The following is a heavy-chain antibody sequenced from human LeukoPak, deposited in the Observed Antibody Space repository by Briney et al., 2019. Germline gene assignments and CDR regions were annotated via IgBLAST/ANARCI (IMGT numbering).Heavy chain of an antibody. J-gene: IGHJ3*02. CDR3: ARDRDYYDSSGGMNAFDM. D-gene: IGHD3-22*01. Sequence: GGSVRLSCAASGFSFSRYEMNWVRQAPGKGLEWISYISCSGNTIYYADSVKGRLTISRDNARDSLYLQMNSLRVEDTAVYYCARDRDYYDSSGGMNAFDMWGKGTMVIVSS. CDR2: ISCSGNTI. V-gene: IGHV3-48*03. CDR1: GFSFSRYE.